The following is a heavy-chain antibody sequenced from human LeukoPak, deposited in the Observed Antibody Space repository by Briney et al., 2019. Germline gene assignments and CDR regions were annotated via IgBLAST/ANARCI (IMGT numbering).Heavy chain of an antibody. CDR1: GYIFIDYD. CDR2: MTPNSNDT. J-gene: IGHJ4*02. V-gene: IGHV1-8*01. Sequence: ASVKVSCRASGYIFIDYDINWVRQAAGQGLEWMGWMTPNSNDTGFAQKFKGRVTVTRDTSINTVYMELRDLRSEDTAVYYCARATQGSPGTDFDYWGQGTLVTVSS. CDR3: ARATQGSPGTDFDY. D-gene: IGHD3/OR15-3a*01.